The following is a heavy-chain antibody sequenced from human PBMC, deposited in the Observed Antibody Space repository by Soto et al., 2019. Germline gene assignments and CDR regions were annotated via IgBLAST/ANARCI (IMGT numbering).Heavy chain of an antibody. CDR1: GGSISSGGYY. Sequence: SETLSLTCPVSGGSISSGGYYWSWIRQHPGGGLEWVGYIYYSGSTYYNPSLQSRVTISVDPSKNQFSLKLSSVTAPDTAVYYWGGGRVGYCSITGCYFFRKRPYAFDYWGKETLVTVSS. V-gene: IGHV4-31*03. D-gene: IGHD2-2*01. CDR3: GGGRVGYCSITGCYFFRKRPYAFDY. J-gene: IGHJ4*02. CDR2: IYYSGST.